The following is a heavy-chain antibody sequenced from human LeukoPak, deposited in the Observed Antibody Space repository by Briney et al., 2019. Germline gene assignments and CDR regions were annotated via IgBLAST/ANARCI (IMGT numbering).Heavy chain of an antibody. Sequence: GGSLRLSCAASGFTFSSYAMSWVRQAPGKGLEWVSAITGGGGSTYYADSVKGRFTISRDNSKNTLYLQMNSLRAEDTAVYYCALPGYCSSTSCYGGFDYWGQGTLVTVSS. CDR2: ITGGGGST. J-gene: IGHJ4*02. CDR1: GFTFSSYA. D-gene: IGHD2-2*01. V-gene: IGHV3-23*01. CDR3: ALPGYCSSTSCYGGFDY.